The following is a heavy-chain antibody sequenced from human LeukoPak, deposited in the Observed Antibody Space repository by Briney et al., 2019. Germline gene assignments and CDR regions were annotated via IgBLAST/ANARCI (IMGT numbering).Heavy chain of an antibody. CDR1: GFTFSNAW. V-gene: IGHV3-15*01. CDR2: IKSKTDGGTT. CDR3: TTYYDSSGQGY. D-gene: IGHD3-22*01. J-gene: IGHJ4*02. Sequence: EGSLRLSCAASGFTFSNAWMSWVRQAPGKGLEWVGRIKSKTDGGTTDYAAPVKGRFTISRDDSKNTLYLQMNSLKTEDTAVYYCTTYYDSSGQGYWGQGTLVTVSS.